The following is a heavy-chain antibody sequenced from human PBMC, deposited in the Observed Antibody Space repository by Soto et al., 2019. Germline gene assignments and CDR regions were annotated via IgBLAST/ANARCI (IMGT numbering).Heavy chain of an antibody. V-gene: IGHV1-24*01. CDR1: GDSHTELS. D-gene: IGHD2-15*01. CDR2: VDPEDGET. J-gene: IGHJ4*02. Sequence: ASVKVSCKVCGDSHTELSMHSVRQAPGKGLEGMGGVDPEDGETIYAQKVQGRVTMTEDTATDTAYMELSSLRSEATAVYYCATESSAQRPRYCSGGSCYFFPSGFDYWGQGTLVNVSS. CDR3: ATESSAQRPRYCSGGSCYFFPSGFDY.